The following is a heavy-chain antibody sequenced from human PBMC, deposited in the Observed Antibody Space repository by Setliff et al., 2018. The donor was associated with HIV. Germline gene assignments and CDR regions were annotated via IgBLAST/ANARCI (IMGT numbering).Heavy chain of an antibody. J-gene: IGHJ5*01. V-gene: IGHV4-39*01. CDR1: GGSISSSTYY. CDR3: ARTTYSGSYFNDS. Sequence: ETLSLTCTVSGGSISSSTYYWGWIRQPPGKGLEWIGNIHFSGSTYYNPSLKSRVTVSVDPSKNQFSLKLSSVTAADTAVYYCARTTYSGSYFNDSWGQGTLVTVS. CDR2: IHFSGST. D-gene: IGHD1-26*01.